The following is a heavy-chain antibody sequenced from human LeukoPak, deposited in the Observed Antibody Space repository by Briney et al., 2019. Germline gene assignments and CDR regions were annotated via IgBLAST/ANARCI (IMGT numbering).Heavy chain of an antibody. Sequence: SETLSLTCAVYGGSFNNYYWAWIRQPPGKGLEWLGEINHSGSTTYNWSLKSRVTILLDTAKNQFSLKLSSLTAADTGVYFCARSGTYGYSSTHDYWGQGTPITVSS. D-gene: IGHD3-10*01. CDR2: INHSGST. CDR1: GGSFNNYY. J-gene: IGHJ4*02. V-gene: IGHV4-34*01. CDR3: ARSGTYGYSSTHDY.